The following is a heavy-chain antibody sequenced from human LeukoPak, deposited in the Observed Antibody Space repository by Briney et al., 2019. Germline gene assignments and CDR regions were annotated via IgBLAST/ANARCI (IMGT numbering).Heavy chain of an antibody. CDR3: AKVIVVVPAAPVDY. Sequence: GGPVRLSCGASGFAFSSYAMSWVRQAPGKGLEWVSAISGSGGSTYYADSVKGRFTISKDNSKNTLYLQMNSLRAEDTAVYYCAKVIVVVPAAPVDYWGQGTLVTVSS. D-gene: IGHD2-2*01. CDR2: ISGSGGST. V-gene: IGHV3-23*01. CDR1: GFAFSSYA. J-gene: IGHJ4*02.